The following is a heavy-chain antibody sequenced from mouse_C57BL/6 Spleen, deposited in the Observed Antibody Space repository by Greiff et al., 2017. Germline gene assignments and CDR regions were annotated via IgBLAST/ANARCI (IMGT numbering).Heavy chain of an antibody. CDR2: IHPNSGST. Sequence: QVQLKQPGAELVKPGASVKLSCKASGYTFTSYWMHWVKQRPGQGLEWIGMIHPNSGSTNYNEKFKSKATLTVDKSSSTAYMQRRSLTSEDSAVYYCAPLYYYGSSYWYFDVWGTGTTVTVSS. CDR3: APLYYYGSSYWYFDV. CDR1: GYTFTSYW. V-gene: IGHV1-64*01. D-gene: IGHD1-1*01. J-gene: IGHJ1*03.